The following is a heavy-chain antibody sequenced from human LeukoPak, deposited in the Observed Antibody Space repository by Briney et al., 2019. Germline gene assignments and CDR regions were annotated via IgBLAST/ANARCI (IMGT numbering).Heavy chain of an antibody. Sequence: GGSLRLSCAASGFTFSNYSMHWVRQTPGKGLEWVSYISSGSRTIYYADSVKGRFTISRDNSKNTLYLQMNSLRAEDTAVYYCAKAPAAGSIDYWGQGTLVTVSS. CDR3: AKAPAAGSIDY. D-gene: IGHD6-13*01. J-gene: IGHJ4*02. V-gene: IGHV3-48*01. CDR2: ISSGSRTI. CDR1: GFTFSNYS.